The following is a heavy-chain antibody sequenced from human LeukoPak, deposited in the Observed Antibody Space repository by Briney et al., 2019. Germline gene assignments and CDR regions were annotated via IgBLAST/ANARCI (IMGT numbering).Heavy chain of an antibody. J-gene: IGHJ4*02. CDR2: IDPSDSYT. CDR3: ARLDREYYDSSGYYFLPV. V-gene: IGHV5-10-1*01. D-gene: IGHD3-22*01. Sequence: PGESLKISCKGSGYSFTSYWISWVRQMPGKGLEWMGRIDPSDSYTNYSPSFQGHVTISADRSISTAYLQWSSLKASDTAMYYCARLDREYYDSSGYYFLPVWGQGTPVTVSS. CDR1: GYSFTSYW.